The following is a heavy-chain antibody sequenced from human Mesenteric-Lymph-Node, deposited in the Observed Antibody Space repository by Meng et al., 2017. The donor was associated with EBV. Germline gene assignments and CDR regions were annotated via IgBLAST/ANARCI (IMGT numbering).Heavy chain of an antibody. V-gene: IGHV1-2*06. Sequence: QEGLVQSGAEVKKPGASVRVSCKTSGHIFTDYYIHWVRQGPGRGLEWMGRIRPHSGATHYAQTFEDRVTMTRDTSISTVYMELSRLRSDDTAIYFCARDGVDPVAAFWGQGTLVTVSS. CDR2: IRPHSGAT. J-gene: IGHJ4*02. D-gene: IGHD6-19*01. CDR3: ARDGVDPVAAF. CDR1: GHIFTDYY.